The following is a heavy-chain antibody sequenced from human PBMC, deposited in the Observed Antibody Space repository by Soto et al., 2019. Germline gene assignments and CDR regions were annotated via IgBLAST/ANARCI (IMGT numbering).Heavy chain of an antibody. CDR3: ARGGPNGAWRYYIDY. J-gene: IGHJ4*02. Sequence: PSETLALTCTVSGASINTYSWTWIRQSPGRGLEWIGYILENEDTNYNPSLKSRVTMSVDTSRNHFSLKLSSVTATDTAVYYCARGGPNGAWRYYIDYWGQGTLVTVSS. D-gene: IGHD2-8*01. CDR2: ILENEDT. CDR1: GASINTYS. V-gene: IGHV4-59*01.